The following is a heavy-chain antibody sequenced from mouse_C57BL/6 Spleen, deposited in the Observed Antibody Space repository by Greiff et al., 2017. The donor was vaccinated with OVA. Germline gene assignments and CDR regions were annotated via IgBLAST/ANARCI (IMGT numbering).Heavy chain of an antibody. V-gene: IGHV1-82*01. CDR3: ARSDYDYDGGVDY. J-gene: IGHJ2*01. CDR2: IYPGDGDT. Sequence: VQLQQSGPELVKPGASVKISCKASGYAFSSSWMNWVKQRPGKGLEWIGRIYPGDGDTNYNGKFKGKATLTADKSSSTAYMQLSSLTSEASAVYFCARSDYDYDGGVDYWGQGTTLTVSA. D-gene: IGHD2-4*01. CDR1: GYAFSSSW.